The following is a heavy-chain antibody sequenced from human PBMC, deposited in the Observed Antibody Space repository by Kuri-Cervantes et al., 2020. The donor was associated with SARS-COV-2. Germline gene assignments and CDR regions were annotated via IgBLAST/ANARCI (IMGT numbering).Heavy chain of an antibody. J-gene: IGHJ4*02. CDR1: GGSISSYY. D-gene: IGHD5-18*01. Sequence: ESLKISCTVSGGSISSYYWSWIRQPPGKGLEWIGYIYYSGSTNYNPSLKSRVTISVDTSKNQFSLKLSSVTAADTAVYYCARGYSLNDYWGQGTLVTVSS. CDR2: IYYSGST. CDR3: ARGYSLNDY. V-gene: IGHV4-59*01.